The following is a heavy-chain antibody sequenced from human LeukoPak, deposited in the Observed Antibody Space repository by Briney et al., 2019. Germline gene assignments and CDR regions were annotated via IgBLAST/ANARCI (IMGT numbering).Heavy chain of an antibody. Sequence: GGSLRLSCAASGFTFSTYAMSWVRQAPGKGLEWVSAISGSGGSTYYADSVKGRFTISRDNSKNTLYLQMNSLRAEDTAVYYCAKDWVAGGFAYWGQGTLVTVSS. CDR2: ISGSGGST. CDR1: GFTFSTYA. V-gene: IGHV3-23*01. CDR3: AKDWVAGGFAY. J-gene: IGHJ4*02. D-gene: IGHD3-16*01.